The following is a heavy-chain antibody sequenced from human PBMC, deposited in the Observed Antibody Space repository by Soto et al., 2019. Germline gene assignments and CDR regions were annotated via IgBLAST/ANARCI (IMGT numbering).Heavy chain of an antibody. Sequence: GGSLRLSCASSGFTFSTYTMNWVRQAPGKGLEWVSSINGRGNYIYYAESVKGRFTISRDNAKNSLYPQMGRLRAEDTALYYCVREDGKVGTNSAFDYWGLGALVTVSS. D-gene: IGHD1-26*01. CDR3: VREDGKVGTNSAFDY. CDR2: INGRGNYI. J-gene: IGHJ4*02. V-gene: IGHV3-21*01. CDR1: GFTFSTYT.